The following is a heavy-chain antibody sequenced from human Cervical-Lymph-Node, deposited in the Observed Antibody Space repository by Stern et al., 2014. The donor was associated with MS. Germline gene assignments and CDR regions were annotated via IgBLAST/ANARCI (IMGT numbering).Heavy chain of an antibody. CDR3: ARIRGTARLIDY. Sequence: QVTLKESGPALVKPTQTLTLTCTFSGFSLSTGGMCVTWIRQPPGKALEWLALIDWDGDKYYRTPLRTRLAISKDTFKNQVVLTMTNMDPVDTATYYCARIRGTARLIDYWGQGTLVTVSS. D-gene: IGHD1/OR15-1a*01. J-gene: IGHJ4*02. V-gene: IGHV2-70*01. CDR1: GFSLSTGGMC. CDR2: IDWDGDK.